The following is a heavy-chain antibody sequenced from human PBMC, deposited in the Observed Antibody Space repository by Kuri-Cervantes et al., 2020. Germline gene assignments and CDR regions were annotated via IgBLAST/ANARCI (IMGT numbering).Heavy chain of an antibody. CDR2: ISSSSSTI. CDR3: ATAPPLYRTIWYNRDY. J-gene: IGHJ4*02. CDR1: GFTFSSYS. Sequence: GGSLRLSCAASGFTFSSYSMNWVRQAPGKGLEWVSYISSSSSTIYYADSVKGRFTISRDNAKNSLYLQMNSLRAEDSAMYYCATAPPLYRTIWYNRDYWGQGTLVTVSS. D-gene: IGHD1-14*01. V-gene: IGHV3-48*04.